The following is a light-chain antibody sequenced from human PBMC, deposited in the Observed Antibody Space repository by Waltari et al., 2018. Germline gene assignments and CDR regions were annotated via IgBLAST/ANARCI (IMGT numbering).Light chain of an antibody. Sequence: DIVMTQSPLSLSVTPGEPASISCRSSQSLLRSTGYNFLDWYVQKQGQPPQLLISLGSDRASGVPDRFSGSGTGTDFTLKISRVEAEDVGIYYCMQALHTPTTFGPGTKVDIK. J-gene: IGKJ3*01. CDR2: LGS. CDR1: QSLLRSTGYNF. V-gene: IGKV2-28*01. CDR3: MQALHTPTT.